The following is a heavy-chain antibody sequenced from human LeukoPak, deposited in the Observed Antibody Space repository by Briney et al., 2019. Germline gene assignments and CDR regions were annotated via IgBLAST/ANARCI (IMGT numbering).Heavy chain of an antibody. CDR3: ARLEAGSGWYYFDY. D-gene: IGHD6-19*01. Sequence: SETLSLTCTVSGGSISSYYWSWIRQPPGKGLEWIGYIYYSGSTNYNPSLKSRVIISVDTSKNQFSLKLSSVTAADTAVYYCARLEAGSGWYYFDYWGQGTLVTVSS. CDR2: IYYSGST. CDR1: GGSISSYY. V-gene: IGHV4-59*08. J-gene: IGHJ4*02.